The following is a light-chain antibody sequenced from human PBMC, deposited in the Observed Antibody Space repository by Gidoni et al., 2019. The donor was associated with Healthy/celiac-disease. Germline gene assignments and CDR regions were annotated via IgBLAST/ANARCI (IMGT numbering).Light chain of an antibody. V-gene: IGLV2-14*01. J-gene: IGLJ2*01. CDR1: SSDVGGYNY. CDR2: EVS. CDR3: SSYTSSSTLE. Sequence: QSALTQPASVSGSPGQSLTISCTGTSSDVGGYNYASWYQQHPGKAPKLMIYEVSNRPSGVSNRFSGSKSGNTASLTISGLQAEDEADYYCSSYTSSSTLEFGGGTKLTVL.